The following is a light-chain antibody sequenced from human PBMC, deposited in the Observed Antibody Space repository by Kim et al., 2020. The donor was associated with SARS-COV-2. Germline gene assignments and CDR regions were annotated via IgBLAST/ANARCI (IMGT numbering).Light chain of an antibody. Sequence: ALGRPARITCGGNNIGSKNVHCYQQRPGQAPVLVIYRDTNRPSGIPERLSGSNSGNTATLTISRAQAEDEADYYCQVWDSSTGVFGGGTQLTVL. J-gene: IGLJ3*02. V-gene: IGLV3-9*01. CDR2: RDT. CDR1: NIGSKN. CDR3: QVWDSSTGV.